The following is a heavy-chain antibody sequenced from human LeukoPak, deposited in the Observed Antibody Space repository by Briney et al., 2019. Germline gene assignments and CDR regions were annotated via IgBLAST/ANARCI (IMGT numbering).Heavy chain of an antibody. V-gene: IGHV4-59*01. J-gene: IGHJ6*03. CDR2: MYYTGRT. CDR1: GVSISSYY. D-gene: IGHD4-17*01. CDR3: ARDPGYGDYSYYYMDV. Sequence: SETLSLTCTVSGVSISSYYWSWIRQPPGKGLEWVGAMYYTGRTDYNPSLKSRVTISLDTSKNQFSLKLNSVTAADTAVYYCARDPGYGDYSYYYMDVWGKGTTVTVSS.